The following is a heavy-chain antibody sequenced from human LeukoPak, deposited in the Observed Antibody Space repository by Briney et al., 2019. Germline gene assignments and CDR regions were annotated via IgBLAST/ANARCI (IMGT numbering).Heavy chain of an antibody. J-gene: IGHJ4*02. CDR2: IYYSGST. V-gene: IGHV4-31*03. D-gene: IGHD6-6*01. CDR3: ARGGSSSFDY. CDR1: GGSISSGGYY. Sequence: SETLSLTCTVSGGSISSGGYYWSWIRQHPGKGLEWIGYIYYSGSTYYNPSLKSRVTISVDTPKNQFSLKLSSVTAADTAVYYCARGGSSSFDYWGQGTLVTVSS.